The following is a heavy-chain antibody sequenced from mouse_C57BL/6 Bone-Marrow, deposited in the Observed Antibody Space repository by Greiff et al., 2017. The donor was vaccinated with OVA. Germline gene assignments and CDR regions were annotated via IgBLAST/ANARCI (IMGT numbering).Heavy chain of an antibody. Sequence: DVKLVESGPGLVKPSQSLSLTCSVTGYSITSGYYWNWIRQFPGNKLEWMGYISYDGSNNYNPSLKNRISIPRDTSKNQFFLKLNSVTTEDTATYYCARDWDDWYFDVWGTGTTVTVSS. J-gene: IGHJ1*03. CDR2: ISYDGSN. CDR1: GYSITSGYY. CDR3: ARDWDDWYFDV. D-gene: IGHD4-1*01. V-gene: IGHV3-6*01.